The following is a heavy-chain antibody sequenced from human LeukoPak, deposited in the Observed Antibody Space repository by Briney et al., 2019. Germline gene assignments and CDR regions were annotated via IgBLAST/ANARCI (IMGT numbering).Heavy chain of an antibody. Sequence: PSETLSLTCTVSGDSISSYYWSWIRQPAGKGLEWIGLIYTSGSTNYNPSLKSRVTMSVDTSKNQFSLRLSSATAADTAVYYCARFRTYYYDSSGYYGMVDYWGQGTLVTVSS. V-gene: IGHV4-4*07. D-gene: IGHD3-22*01. CDR1: GDSISSYY. J-gene: IGHJ4*02. CDR2: IYTSGST. CDR3: ARFRTYYYDSSGYYGMVDY.